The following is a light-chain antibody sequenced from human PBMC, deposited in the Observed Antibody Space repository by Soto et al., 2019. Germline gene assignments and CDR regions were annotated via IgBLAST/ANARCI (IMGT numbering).Light chain of an antibody. J-gene: IGLJ1*01. Sequence: QSALTQPASVSGSPGQSITISCTGTSSDVGGYNYVSWYQQRPGKAPKLMIYDVSNRPSGVSNRFSGSKSGNTASLTISGLQAEDEADYYCSSYTSSSTLRVFGTGTKVTV. V-gene: IGLV2-14*01. CDR3: SSYTSSSTLRV. CDR2: DVS. CDR1: SSDVGGYNY.